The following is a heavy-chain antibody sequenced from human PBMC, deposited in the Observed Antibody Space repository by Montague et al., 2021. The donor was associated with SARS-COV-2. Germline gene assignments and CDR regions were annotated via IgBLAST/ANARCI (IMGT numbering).Heavy chain of an antibody. CDR1: GYTFTSYG. D-gene: IGHD2-2*02. J-gene: IGHJ6*03. V-gene: IGHV1-18*01. CDR3: ARGYGPAAIPSGLYSYYMDV. CDR2: ISAYNGNT. Sequence: SVKVPCKASGYTFTSYGISWVRQAPGQGLEWMGWISAYNGNTNYAQKLQGRVTMTTDTSTSTAYMELRSLRSDDTAVYYCARGYGPAAIPSGLYSYYMDVWGKGTTVTVSS.